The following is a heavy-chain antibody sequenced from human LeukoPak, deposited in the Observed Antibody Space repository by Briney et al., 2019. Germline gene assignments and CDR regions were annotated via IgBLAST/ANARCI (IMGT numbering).Heavy chain of an antibody. D-gene: IGHD6-19*01. CDR3: AREYPNSGATYSSGWYNP. J-gene: IGHJ5*02. V-gene: IGHV4-34*01. Sequence: PSETLSLTCAVYGGSFSGYYWSWIRQPPGKGLEWIGEINRSGSTNYNPSLKSRVTISVDTSKNQFSLKLSSVTAADTAVYYCAREYPNSGATYSSGWYNPWGQGTLVTVSS. CDR1: GGSFSGYY. CDR2: INRSGST.